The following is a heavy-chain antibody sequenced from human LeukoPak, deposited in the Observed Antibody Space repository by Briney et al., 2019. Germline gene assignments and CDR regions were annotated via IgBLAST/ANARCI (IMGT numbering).Heavy chain of an antibody. V-gene: IGHV3-30*18. CDR3: AKDRYSSGWLFDY. J-gene: IGHJ4*02. D-gene: IGHD6-19*01. Sequence: GGSLRLSCAASGFTFSSYGMHWVRQAPGKGLEWVAVISYDGSNKYYADSVKGRFTISRDNSKNTLYLQMNSLRAEDTAVYYCAKDRYSSGWLFDYWGQGTLVTVSS. CDR2: ISYDGSNK. CDR1: GFTFSSYG.